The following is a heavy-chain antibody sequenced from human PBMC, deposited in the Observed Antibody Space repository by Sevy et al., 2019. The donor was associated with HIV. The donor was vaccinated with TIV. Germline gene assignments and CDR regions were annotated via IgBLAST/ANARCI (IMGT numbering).Heavy chain of an antibody. Sequence: GESLKISCAVSGFTFNEYGMSWVRQVPGKWLEWVSGINWNGADTDYADSVKGRFTISRDNAKNSLYLQMNSLRAEDTALYFCAKNKGITFGGIVAQYFDCSGRGTLVTVSS. CDR2: INWNGADT. CDR1: GFTFNEYG. CDR3: AKNKGITFGGIVAQYFDC. D-gene: IGHD3-16*02. J-gene: IGHJ4*02. V-gene: IGHV3-20*04.